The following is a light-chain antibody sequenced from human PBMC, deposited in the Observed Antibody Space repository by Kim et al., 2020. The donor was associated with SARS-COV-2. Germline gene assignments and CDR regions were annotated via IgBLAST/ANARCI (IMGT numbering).Light chain of an antibody. V-gene: IGLV1-44*01. CDR1: YSNIGSNL. CDR3: GSRDDSMNGRVV. J-gene: IGLJ2*01. CDR2: ADN. Sequence: ELTQPPSASGTPGQRVTMSCSGSYSNIGSNLVNWYQQFPGMAPKLLIYADNERPSGVPDRFSGSRSGTSASLVISGLQPEDEADYYCGSRDDSMNGRVVFGGGTQLTVL.